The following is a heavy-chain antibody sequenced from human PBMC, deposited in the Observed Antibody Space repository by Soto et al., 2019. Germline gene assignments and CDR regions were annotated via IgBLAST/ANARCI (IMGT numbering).Heavy chain of an antibody. D-gene: IGHD2-2*01. V-gene: IGHV1-46*01. Sequence: QVSLVQSGAEVKKPGASVKVSCKASGYTFTSYYVHWVRQAPGQGLEWMGIINPSGATTTYAQNFQGRGGMTRDTSTSTVYMGLSSLRSEDTAVYYCARRDCFSSSCYFKYWGQGTLVTVSS. CDR2: INPSGATT. CDR1: GYTFTSYY. CDR3: ARRDCFSSSCYFKY. J-gene: IGHJ4*02.